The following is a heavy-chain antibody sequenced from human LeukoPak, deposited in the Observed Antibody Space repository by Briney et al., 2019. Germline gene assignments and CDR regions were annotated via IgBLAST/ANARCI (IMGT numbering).Heavy chain of an antibody. Sequence: SGGSLRLSCAASGFTFSSYVMHWVRQAPGKGLEWVAVISYDGSNKYYADSVKGRFTISRDNSKNTLYLQMNSLRAEDTAVYYCARDVRLDSWGQGTLVTVSS. V-gene: IGHV3-30-3*01. J-gene: IGHJ4*02. CDR1: GFTFSSYV. CDR2: ISYDGSNK. D-gene: IGHD2-8*01. CDR3: ARDVRLDS.